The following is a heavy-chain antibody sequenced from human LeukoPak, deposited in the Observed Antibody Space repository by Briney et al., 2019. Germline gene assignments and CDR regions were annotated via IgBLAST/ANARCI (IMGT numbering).Heavy chain of an antibody. CDR1: GYTFTGNY. CDR2: INPKNGGT. CDR3: ARGYCSGGSCYSEGIYYYYYMDV. Sequence: ASVKVSCKASGYTFTGNYIHWVRQAPGQGLEWMGWINPKNGGTIYAPKFQGRVTMTRDTSISTAYMEVSRLRSEDTAVYYCARGYCSGGSCYSEGIYYYYYMDVWGKGTTVTISS. J-gene: IGHJ6*03. V-gene: IGHV1-2*02. D-gene: IGHD2-15*01.